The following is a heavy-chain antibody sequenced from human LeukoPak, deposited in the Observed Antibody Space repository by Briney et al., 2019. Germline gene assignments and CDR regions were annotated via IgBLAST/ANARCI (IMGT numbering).Heavy chain of an antibody. CDR3: ARQINSGSCFDP. J-gene: IGHJ5*02. Sequence: ASVKVSCKASGVTFSSYAISWVRQAPGQGLEWMGGIIPIFGTANYAQKFQGRVTITADESTSTAYMELSSLRSEDTAVYYCARQINSGSCFDPWGQGTLVTVSS. CDR2: IIPIFGTA. D-gene: IGHD1-26*01. CDR1: GVTFSSYA. V-gene: IGHV1-69*01.